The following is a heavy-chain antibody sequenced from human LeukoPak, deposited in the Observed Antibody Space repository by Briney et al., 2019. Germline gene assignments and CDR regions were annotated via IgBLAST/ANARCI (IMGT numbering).Heavy chain of an antibody. CDR2: IIPIFGTA. CDR1: GGTFSSYA. J-gene: IGHJ3*02. CDR3: ARGRAIFGVVINPGAFDI. Sequence: ASVKVSCKASGGTFSSYAISWVRQAPGQGLEWMGGIIPIFGTANYAQKFQGRVTITADESTSTAYMELSSLRSEDTAVYYCARGRAIFGVVINPGAFDIWGQGTMVTVSS. D-gene: IGHD3-3*01. V-gene: IGHV1-69*13.